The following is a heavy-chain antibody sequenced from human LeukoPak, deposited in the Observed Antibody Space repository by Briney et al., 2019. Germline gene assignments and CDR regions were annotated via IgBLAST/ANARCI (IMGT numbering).Heavy chain of an antibody. J-gene: IGHJ4*02. V-gene: IGHV3-53*01. CDR1: GFTVSSKY. D-gene: IGHD4-17*01. CDR2: IYSGGST. Sequence: GGSLRLSCAASGFTVSSKYMSWVRQAPGKGLEWVSVIYSGGSTDYADSVRGRFTISRDNSENTLHLQMNSLRAEDTAVYYCARIPKTTYFDYWGQGTLVTVSS. CDR3: ARIPKTTYFDY.